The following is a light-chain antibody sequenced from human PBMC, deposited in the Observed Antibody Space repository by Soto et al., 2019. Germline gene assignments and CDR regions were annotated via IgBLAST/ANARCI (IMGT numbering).Light chain of an antibody. V-gene: IGKV1-39*01. Sequence: DIQMTQSPSSLSASVGDRVTMTCRASQSISTYLNWYQLKPGKAPKLLILGASSLKSGVPSRFSGYGSATDYTLTISSLQPEDFAAYYCQQSYSPPRTFGQGTKLEIK. CDR1: QSISTY. CDR2: GAS. J-gene: IGKJ2*01. CDR3: QQSYSPPRT.